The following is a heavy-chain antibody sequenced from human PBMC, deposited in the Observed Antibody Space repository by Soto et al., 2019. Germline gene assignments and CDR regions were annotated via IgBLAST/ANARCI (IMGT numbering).Heavy chain of an antibody. CDR1: GFTFSSYS. J-gene: IGHJ5*02. D-gene: IGHD3-3*02. V-gene: IGHV3-21*01. Sequence: GGSLRLSCAASGFTFSSYSMNWVRQAPGKGLEWVSPISSSSSYIYYADSVKGRFTISRDNAKNSLYLQMNSLRAEDTAVYYCARGPEAFEPLNWFDPWGQGTLVTVSS. CDR3: ARGPEAFEPLNWFDP. CDR2: ISSSSSYI.